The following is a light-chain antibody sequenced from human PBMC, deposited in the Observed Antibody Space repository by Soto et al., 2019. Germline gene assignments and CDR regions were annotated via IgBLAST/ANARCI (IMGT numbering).Light chain of an antibody. J-gene: IGLJ3*02. CDR2: DAS. CDR3: CSSAGSFTWV. Sequence: QSALTQPRSVSGSPGQSVTISCTGTTGDVGAYNFVSWYQLHPGKAPKLMIYDASKRPSGVPDRFSASKSGNTASLTISGLQADDEADYYCCSSAGSFTWVFGVGTQLTVL. V-gene: IGLV2-11*01. CDR1: TGDVGAYNF.